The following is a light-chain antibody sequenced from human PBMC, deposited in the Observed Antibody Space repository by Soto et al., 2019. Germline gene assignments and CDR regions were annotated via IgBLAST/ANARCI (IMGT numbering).Light chain of an antibody. CDR1: QSIGRF. J-gene: IGKJ1*01. CDR2: DAS. CDR3: QQCYMGWT. V-gene: IGKV1-5*01. Sequence: DIQMTQSPSTLSASVVDRVTITCRASQSIGRFLAWYQHQPGKAPKLLIYDASTLESGVPSRFSGTGSGTEFTFSITSLQPEDFGTYYCQQCYMGWTFGQGTKVDIK.